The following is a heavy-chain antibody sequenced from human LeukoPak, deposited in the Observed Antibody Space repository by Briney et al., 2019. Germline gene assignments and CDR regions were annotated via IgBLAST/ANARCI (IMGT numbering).Heavy chain of an antibody. V-gene: IGHV3-74*01. CDR1: GFTFSSSW. J-gene: IGHJ4*02. CDR3: ARVASWDDSGSYFRPIDY. D-gene: IGHD3-10*01. CDR2: INSDGSGT. Sequence: PGGSLRLSCAASGFTFSSSWMHWVRQAPGKGLVWVSRINSDGSGTTYADSVKGRFTISRDNSKNSLSLQMSSLRTEDTAVYYCARVASWDDSGSYFRPIDYWGQGTLVSVSS.